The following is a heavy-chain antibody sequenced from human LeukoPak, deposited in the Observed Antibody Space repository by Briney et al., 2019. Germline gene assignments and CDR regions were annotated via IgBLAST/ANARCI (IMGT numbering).Heavy chain of an antibody. CDR2: IYYSGST. CDR3: ARHYGSSSSWYIGAFDI. D-gene: IGHD6-13*01. CDR1: GGSISSYY. Sequence: PSETLSFTCTVSGGSISSYYWSWIRQPPGKGLEWIGYIYYSGSTNYNPSLKSRVTISVDTSKNQFSLKLSSVTAADTAVYYCARHYGSSSSWYIGAFDIWGQGTMVTVSS. J-gene: IGHJ3*02. V-gene: IGHV4-59*08.